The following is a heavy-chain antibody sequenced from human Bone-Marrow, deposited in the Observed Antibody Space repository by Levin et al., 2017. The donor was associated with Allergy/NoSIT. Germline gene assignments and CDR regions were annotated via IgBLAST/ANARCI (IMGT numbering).Heavy chain of an antibody. CDR3: TALYCSSGGCYFDY. CDR2: IKTKSDGLTT. Sequence: GESLKISCAASGIVFRNTWMNWVRQAPGKGLEWVGRIKTKSDGLTTDYAAPVKGRFTFSRDDSKNTLYLQMNSLKTEDTDVYYCTALYCSSGGCYFDYWGQGTLVTVSS. CDR1: GIVFRNTW. J-gene: IGHJ4*02. V-gene: IGHV3-15*01. D-gene: IGHD2-15*01.